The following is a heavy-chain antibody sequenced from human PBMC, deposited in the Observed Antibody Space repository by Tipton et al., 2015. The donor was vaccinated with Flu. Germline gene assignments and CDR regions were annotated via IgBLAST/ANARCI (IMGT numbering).Heavy chain of an antibody. CDR2: ISYDGTKE. D-gene: IGHD1-1*01. Sequence: AVSGFTFSSYGMHWVRQAPGKGLDWVAVISYDGTKEYYGDSVKGRFTISRDNSKNTLFLQMNSLRAEDTAMYYCAKDNDPSNVPHYWGQGTLVTVSS. CDR3: AKDNDPSNVPHY. CDR1: GFTFSSYG. V-gene: IGHV3-30*18. J-gene: IGHJ4*02.